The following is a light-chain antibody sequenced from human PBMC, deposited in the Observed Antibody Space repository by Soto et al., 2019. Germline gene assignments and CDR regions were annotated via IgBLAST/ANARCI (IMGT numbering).Light chain of an antibody. CDR2: EVS. J-gene: IGLJ2*01. Sequence: QSALTQPASVSGSPGQSITISCTETSGDIGGYNYVSWYQQHPGKAPKFMIYEVSKRPSGVSNRFSGSKSGNTASLTISGLQADDEAEYYCNSRTSSGSSVFGGGTKLTVL. CDR3: NSRTSSGSSV. CDR1: SGDIGGYNY. V-gene: IGLV2-14*01.